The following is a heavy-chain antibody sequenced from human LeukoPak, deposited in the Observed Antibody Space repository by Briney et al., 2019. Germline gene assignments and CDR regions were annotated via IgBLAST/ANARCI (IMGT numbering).Heavy chain of an antibody. Sequence: KSSETLSLTCTVSGGSISSSSYYWGWIRQPPGKGLEWIGSIYYSGSTYYNPSLKSRVTISVDTSKNQFSLKLSSVTAADTAVYYCARVSGCSGGSCYFPYYYYYYYMDVWGKGTTVTVSS. CDR1: GGSISSSSYY. V-gene: IGHV4-39*07. J-gene: IGHJ6*03. CDR3: ARVSGCSGGSCYFPYYYYYYYMDV. CDR2: IYYSGST. D-gene: IGHD2-15*01.